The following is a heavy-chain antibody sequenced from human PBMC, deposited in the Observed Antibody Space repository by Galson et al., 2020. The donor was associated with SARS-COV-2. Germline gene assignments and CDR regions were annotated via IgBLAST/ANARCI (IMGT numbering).Heavy chain of an antibody. CDR3: ARDPYSYGLTYYFNY. V-gene: IGHV3-30-3*01. J-gene: IGHJ4*02. CDR1: GFTFSTYA. D-gene: IGHD5-18*01. Sequence: TGGSLRLSCAASGFTFSTYAIHWLRQAPGKGLEWVAVISYDGTNKYYADSVKGRFTISRDNSKNPVYLQMNSLRAEDTAVYYCARDPYSYGLTYYFNYWGQGTLVTVSS. CDR2: ISYDGTNK.